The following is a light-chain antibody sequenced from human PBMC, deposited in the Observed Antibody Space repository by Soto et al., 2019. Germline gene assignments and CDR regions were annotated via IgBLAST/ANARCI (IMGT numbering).Light chain of an antibody. CDR1: QRISSY. J-gene: IGKJ5*01. V-gene: IGKV1-39*01. CDR3: QQTYSTPPT. CDR2: AAS. Sequence: DIQMTQSPSSLSASVGDRVTITCRASQRISSYLNWYQQKPGKAPKRLIYAASSLQSGVPSRFSGSGSGTDFTLTISSLQPEDFATYYCQQTYSTPPTFGQGTRLEIK.